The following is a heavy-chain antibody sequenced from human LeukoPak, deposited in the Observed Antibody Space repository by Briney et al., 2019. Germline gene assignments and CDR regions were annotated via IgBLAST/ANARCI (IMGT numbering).Heavy chain of an antibody. J-gene: IGHJ3*02. V-gene: IGHV3-23*01. CDR1: GFTFSTHA. CDR3: ASGRTVVRGVIRDSFDI. Sequence: QPGGSLRLSCAASGFTFSTHAMSWVRQAPGKGLEWVSTINENGGTTYYADSVKGRITISRDNSKNTLFLQMNSLRPEDTGVYYCASGRTVVRGVIRDSFDIWGQGTMVTVSS. CDR2: INENGGTT. D-gene: IGHD3-10*01.